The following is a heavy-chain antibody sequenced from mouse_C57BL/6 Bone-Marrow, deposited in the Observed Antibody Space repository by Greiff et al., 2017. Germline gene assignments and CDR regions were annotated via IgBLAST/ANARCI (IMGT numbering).Heavy chain of an antibody. J-gene: IGHJ2*01. CDR1: GFTFSDFY. V-gene: IGHV7-1*01. CDR3: ARDPKGYFDY. CDR2: SRNKANDYTT. Sequence: EVMLVESGGGLVQSGRSLRLSCATSGFTFSDFYMEWVRQAPGKGLEWIAASRNKANDYTTEYSASVKGRFIVSRDTSQSILYLQMNALRAEDTAISYCARDPKGYFDYWGQGTTLTVSS.